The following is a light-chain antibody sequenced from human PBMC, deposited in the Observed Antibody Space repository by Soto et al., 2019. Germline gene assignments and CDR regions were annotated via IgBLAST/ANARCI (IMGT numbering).Light chain of an antibody. V-gene: IGKV3-20*01. CDR3: QLYDSSPSFT. J-gene: IGKJ3*01. Sequence: VLTQSPGTLSLSPGERATLSCRASQRVSSTYLAWYQHKPGQAPRLLIYGASSRATGIPDRFSGSGSGTDFTLTISRLEPEDFAVYYCQLYDSSPSFTFGPGTKVDNK. CDR1: QRVSSTY. CDR2: GAS.